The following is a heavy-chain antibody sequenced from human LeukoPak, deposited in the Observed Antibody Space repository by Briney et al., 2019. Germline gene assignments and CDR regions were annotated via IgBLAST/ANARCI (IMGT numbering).Heavy chain of an antibody. V-gene: IGHV4-39*07. Sequence: SETLSLTCTVSSGSISTSNYYWGWVRQPPGKALEWIGNIFYSGSTYYSPSLKSRVTISVDTSKNQFSLKLSSVTAADTAVYYCASRRYYYGSGSYYRTYRLINWFDPWGQGTLVTVSS. J-gene: IGHJ5*02. CDR3: ASRRYYYGSGSYYRTYRLINWFDP. CDR1: SGSISTSNYY. D-gene: IGHD3-10*01. CDR2: IFYSGST.